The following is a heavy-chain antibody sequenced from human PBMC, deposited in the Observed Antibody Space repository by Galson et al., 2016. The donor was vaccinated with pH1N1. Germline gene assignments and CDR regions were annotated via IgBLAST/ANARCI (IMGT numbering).Heavy chain of an antibody. CDR1: GFTFSTYG. CDR3: AKDLGGKYVKYFDY. V-gene: IGHV3-30*02. J-gene: IGHJ4*02. D-gene: IGHD1-26*01. Sequence: SLRLSCAASGFTFSTYGMHWVRQAPGKGLEWVAFIRYDRSDTYYADSVKGRFTISRDNSRNTLYLQMNSLRGDDTAMYYCAKDLGGKYVKYFDYWGQGTLVTVSS. CDR2: IRYDRSDT.